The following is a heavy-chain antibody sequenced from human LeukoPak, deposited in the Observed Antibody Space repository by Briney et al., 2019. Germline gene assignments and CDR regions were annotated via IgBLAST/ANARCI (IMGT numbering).Heavy chain of an antibody. CDR2: IYPGDSDT. D-gene: IGHD3-10*01. Sequence: GESLKISCEGSGYSFTSYSIGWVRQMPGKGLEWMGIIYPGDSDTRYSPSFQGQVTISADKSISTAYLQWSSLKASDTAMYYCARLTTYGSGSYYIDDAFDSWGQGTMVTVSS. J-gene: IGHJ3*02. CDR3: ARLTTYGSGSYYIDDAFDS. V-gene: IGHV5-51*01. CDR1: GYSFTSYS.